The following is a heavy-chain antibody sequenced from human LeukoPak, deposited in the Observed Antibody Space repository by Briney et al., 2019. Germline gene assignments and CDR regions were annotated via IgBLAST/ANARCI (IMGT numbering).Heavy chain of an antibody. D-gene: IGHD3-10*01. J-gene: IGHJ4*02. CDR3: ARGWLVRGVKPFDY. Sequence: ASVKVSCKASGYTFTSYDINWVRQATGQGLEWMGWMNPNSGNTGYAQKFQGRVTMTRNTSISTAYMELSSLRSEDTAVYYCARGWLVRGVKPFDYWGQGTLVTVSS. CDR1: GYTFTSYD. V-gene: IGHV1-8*01. CDR2: MNPNSGNT.